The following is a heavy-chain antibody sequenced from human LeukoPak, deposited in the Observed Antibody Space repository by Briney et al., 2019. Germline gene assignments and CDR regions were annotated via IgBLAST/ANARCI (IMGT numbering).Heavy chain of an antibody. CDR2: IYSGGST. J-gene: IGHJ4*02. Sequence: GGSLRLSCAASGFTVSSNYMSWVRQAPGKGLEWVSVIYSGGSTYYADSVKGRFTISRDNSKNTLYLQMNSLRAEDTAVYYCARGGISSSPSKVLYYFDYWGQGTLVTVSS. CDR3: ARGGISSSPSKVLYYFDY. CDR1: GFTVSSNY. V-gene: IGHV3-66*02. D-gene: IGHD6-6*01.